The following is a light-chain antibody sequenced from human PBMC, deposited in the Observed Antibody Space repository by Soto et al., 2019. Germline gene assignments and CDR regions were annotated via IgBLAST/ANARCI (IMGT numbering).Light chain of an antibody. CDR1: SSDVGGYNY. Sequence: QSALTQPASVSGSPGQSITISCTGTSSDVGGYNYVSWYQHHPGEVPKLMIFEVTERPSGVSNRFSGSKSGNTASLTISGLQPEDEADYFCSSYTTSSTYVFGSGTKLTVL. J-gene: IGLJ1*01. CDR2: EVT. CDR3: SSYTTSSTYV. V-gene: IGLV2-14*01.